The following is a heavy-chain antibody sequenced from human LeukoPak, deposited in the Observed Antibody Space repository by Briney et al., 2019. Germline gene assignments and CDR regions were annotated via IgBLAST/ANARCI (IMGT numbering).Heavy chain of an antibody. D-gene: IGHD3-3*01. CDR1: GFTFSTYW. V-gene: IGHV3-7*01. CDR3: AREPPYYDFWSGYYISGYFDY. Sequence: GGSLRLSCAASGFTFSTYWMTWVRQAPGKGLEWVATIKQDGSEKYYVDSVKGRFTISRDNAKNSLYLQMNSLRAEDTAVYYCAREPPYYDFWSGYYISGYFDYWGQGTLVTVSS. J-gene: IGHJ4*02. CDR2: IKQDGSEK.